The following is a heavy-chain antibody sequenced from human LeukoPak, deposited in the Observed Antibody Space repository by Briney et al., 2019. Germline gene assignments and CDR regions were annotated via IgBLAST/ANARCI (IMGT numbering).Heavy chain of an antibody. CDR3: ASSDTAMVSNY. CDR1: GGSISSYY. D-gene: IGHD5-18*01. V-gene: IGHV4-59*01. CDR2: IYYSGST. J-gene: IGHJ4*02. Sequence: KASETLSLTCTVSGGSISSYYWSWIRQPPGKGLEWIGYIYYSGSTNYNPSLKSRVTISVDTSKNQFSLKLSSVTAADTAVYYCASSDTAMVSNYWGQGTLVTVSS.